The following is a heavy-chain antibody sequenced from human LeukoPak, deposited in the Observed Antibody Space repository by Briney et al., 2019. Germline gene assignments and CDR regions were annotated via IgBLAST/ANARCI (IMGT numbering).Heavy chain of an antibody. Sequence: PGGSLRLSCAASGFTFNDYAMYWVRKTPGKGLEWVTLIPYDGYDKSYVDSVRVRFTISRDNSKKTLYLQMASLRSEDPAVYYFARDFCPILDSSWHEIGYWGQGALVTVSS. J-gene: IGHJ4*02. CDR3: ARDFCPILDSSWHEIGY. V-gene: IGHV3-30-3*01. D-gene: IGHD3/OR15-3a*01. CDR2: IPYDGYDK. CDR1: GFTFNDYA.